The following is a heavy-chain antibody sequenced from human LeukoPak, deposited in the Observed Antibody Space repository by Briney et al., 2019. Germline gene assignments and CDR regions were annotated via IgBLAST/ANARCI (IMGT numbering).Heavy chain of an antibody. D-gene: IGHD3-10*01. CDR3: ARGYYGSGIDY. CDR1: GGSISSADYY. CDR2: IYYSGTT. V-gene: IGHV4-30-4*01. J-gene: IGHJ4*02. Sequence: SETLSLTCTVSGGSISSADYYWSWIRQPPGKGLEWIGYIYYSGTTYYNPSLKSRVTISVDASKNQFSLKLSSVTAADTAVYYCARGYYGSGIDYWGQGTLVTVSS.